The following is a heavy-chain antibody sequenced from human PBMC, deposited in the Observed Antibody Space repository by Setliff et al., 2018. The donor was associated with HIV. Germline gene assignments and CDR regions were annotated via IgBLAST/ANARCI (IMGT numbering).Heavy chain of an antibody. J-gene: IGHJ4*02. CDR1: GGTFNNFA. CDR2: IIPIFGEG. V-gene: IGHV1-69*06. D-gene: IGHD3-22*01. Sequence: GASVKVSCKPSGGTFNNFAINWVRQAPGQGLGWLGGIIPIFGEGNYAQKFEGRVSITADNSTNTAYMELRGLRSDETAVYFCASPASYYDGRDFYEIFIHDWGQGTLVTVSS. CDR3: ASPASYYDGRDFYEIFIHD.